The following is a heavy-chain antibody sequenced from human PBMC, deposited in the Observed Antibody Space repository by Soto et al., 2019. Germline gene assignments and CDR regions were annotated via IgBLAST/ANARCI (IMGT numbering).Heavy chain of an antibody. D-gene: IGHD1-7*01. CDR1: GGSISSGDYY. CDR3: ARAFELELLRFDP. V-gene: IGHV4-30-4*01. Sequence: SETLSLTCTVSGGSISSGDYYWSWIRQPPGKGLEWIGYIYYSGSTYYNPSLKSRVTISVDTSKNQFSLKPSSVTAADTAVYYCARAFELELLRFDPWGQGTLVTVSS. CDR2: IYYSGST. J-gene: IGHJ5*02.